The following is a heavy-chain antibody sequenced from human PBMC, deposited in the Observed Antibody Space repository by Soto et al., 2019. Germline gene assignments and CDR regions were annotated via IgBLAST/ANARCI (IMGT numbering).Heavy chain of an antibody. Sequence: PGESLKISCKGSGYSFTSYWIGWVRQMPGKGLEWMGIIYPGDSDTRYSPSFQGQVTISADKSISTAYLQWSSLKASDTAMYYCAAYYYYDSSGYLYDAFDIWGQGTMVTVS. V-gene: IGHV5-51*01. CDR1: GYSFTSYW. CDR3: AAYYYYDSSGYLYDAFDI. D-gene: IGHD3-22*01. J-gene: IGHJ3*02. CDR2: IYPGDSDT.